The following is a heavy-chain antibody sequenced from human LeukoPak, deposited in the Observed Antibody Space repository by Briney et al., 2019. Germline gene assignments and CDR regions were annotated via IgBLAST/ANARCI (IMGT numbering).Heavy chain of an antibody. V-gene: IGHV3-30-3*01. D-gene: IGHD3-10*01. Sequence: GGSLRLSCAASGFTFSSYAMDWVRQAPGKGLEWVAVISYDGNNKYYADSVKGRFTISRDNSKNTLYLQMNSLRAEDTAVYYCARGTMVRGVHWFDPWGQGTLVTVSS. CDR2: ISYDGNNK. CDR3: ARGTMVRGVHWFDP. CDR1: GFTFSSYA. J-gene: IGHJ5*02.